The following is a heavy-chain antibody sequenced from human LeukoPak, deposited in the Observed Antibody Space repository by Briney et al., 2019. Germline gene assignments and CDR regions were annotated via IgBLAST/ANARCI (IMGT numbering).Heavy chain of an antibody. CDR2: VYYSGST. CDR3: ATFGGGLYYFDY. J-gene: IGHJ4*02. V-gene: IGHV4-59*01. CDR1: GGSISSYY. D-gene: IGHD3-16*01. Sequence: PSETLSLTCTVSGGSISSYYWSWIRQPPGKGLEWIAHVYYSGSTNYNPSLKSRVTISVDTSKNQFSLKLSSVTAADTAVYYCATFGGGLYYFDYWGQGTLVTVSS.